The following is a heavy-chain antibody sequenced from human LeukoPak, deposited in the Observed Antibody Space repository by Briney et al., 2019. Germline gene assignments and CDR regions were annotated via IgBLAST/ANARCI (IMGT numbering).Heavy chain of an antibody. V-gene: IGHV3-11*05. CDR1: GVTFSDYY. D-gene: IGHD2-15*01. CDR2: ISTTSSFT. CDR3: ARDLRLTWV. J-gene: IGHJ4*02. Sequence: GGPLTLSCTASGVTFSDYYRSWIRQAPGKGLEWVSYISTTSSFTNYADSVKGRFTISRDNAKNSLNLQMNSLRAEDTAVYCCARDLRLTWVGGQGTLVSVSS.